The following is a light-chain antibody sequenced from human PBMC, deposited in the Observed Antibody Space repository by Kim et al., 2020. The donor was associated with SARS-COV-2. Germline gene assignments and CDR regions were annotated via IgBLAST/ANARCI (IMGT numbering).Light chain of an antibody. Sequence: RANIDCKSSQSVLYNANNKNYLTWYQQKAGHPPKLLISWASARESGVPDRFSGSGSETDFTLTISSLQAEDVAVYYCQQSYSHPYTYGQGTKLEI. CDR3: QQSYSHPYT. CDR2: WAS. J-gene: IGKJ2*01. V-gene: IGKV4-1*01. CDR1: QSVLYNANNKNY.